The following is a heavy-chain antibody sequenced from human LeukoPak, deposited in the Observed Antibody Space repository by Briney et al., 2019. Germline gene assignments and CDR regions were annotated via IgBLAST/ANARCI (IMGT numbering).Heavy chain of an antibody. V-gene: IGHV3-11*04. D-gene: IGHD3-22*01. Sequence: GGSLRLSCAASGFTFSDYYMSWIRQAPGKGLEWVSYISSSGSTIYYADSVKGRFTISRDNAKNSLYLQMNSLRAEDTAVYYCARVGITYYYDSSGYYCDYWGQGTLVTVSS. J-gene: IGHJ4*02. CDR2: ISSSGSTI. CDR3: ARVGITYYYDSSGYYCDY. CDR1: GFTFSDYY.